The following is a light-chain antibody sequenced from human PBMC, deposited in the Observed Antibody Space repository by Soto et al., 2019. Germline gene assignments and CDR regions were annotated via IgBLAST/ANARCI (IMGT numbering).Light chain of an antibody. CDR3: QHYNSYSEA. Sequence: DIQLTQTPSTLSASVGDEVTITCRASQTISSWLAWYQQKPGKAPKLLIYKASTLKSGVQSRFSGSGSGTEFTLTIRSLQPDDFATYYCQHYNSYSEAFGQGTKVDIK. CDR2: KAS. V-gene: IGKV1-5*03. J-gene: IGKJ1*01. CDR1: QTISSW.